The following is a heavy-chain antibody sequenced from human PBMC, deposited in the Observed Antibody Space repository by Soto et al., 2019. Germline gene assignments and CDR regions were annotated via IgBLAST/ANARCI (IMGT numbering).Heavy chain of an antibody. CDR1: GYSITSDW. J-gene: IGHJ5*02. CDR3: VRHRIVAPRRGWFDH. D-gene: IGHD5-12*01. V-gene: IGHV5-51*01. CDR2: IYPRDSDT. Sequence: GESLKISCKASGYSITSDWIGWVRQMPGKGLEWMGIIYPRDSDTRYSPSFEGQVTISADKTTNTAYLQWSSLKASDTAIDYCVRHRIVAPRRGWFDHWGQGTLVTVSS.